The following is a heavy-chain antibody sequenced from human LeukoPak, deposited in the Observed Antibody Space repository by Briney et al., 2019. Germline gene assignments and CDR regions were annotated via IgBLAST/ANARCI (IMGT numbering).Heavy chain of an antibody. J-gene: IGHJ4*02. V-gene: IGHV3-23*01. CDR2: ISGSGGST. Sequence: GGSLRLSCAASGFTFRSYAMSWVRQAPGKGLXXXSAISGSGGSTYYADSVKGRFTISRDNSKNTLYLQVNSLRAEDTAVYYCAKDPLVRGATYDFWGQGTLVTVSS. D-gene: IGHD3-10*01. CDR1: GFTFRSYA. CDR3: AKDPLVRGATYDF.